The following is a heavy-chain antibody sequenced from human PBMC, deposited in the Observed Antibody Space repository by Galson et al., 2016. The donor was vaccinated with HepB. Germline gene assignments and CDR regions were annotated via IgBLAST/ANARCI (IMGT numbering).Heavy chain of an antibody. CDR1: GFTFDDHA. J-gene: IGHJ4*02. D-gene: IGHD2-2*01. CDR2: INWNSGTV. Sequence: SLRLSCAASGFTFDDHAMHWVRHAPGKGLEWVAGINWNSGTVFYADSVKGRFTISRDNNKNSVYLQMDTLSVEETAFYFCARDPYQWLSKYYFDYWGQGALVTVSS. CDR3: ARDPYQWLSKYYFDY. V-gene: IGHV3-9*01.